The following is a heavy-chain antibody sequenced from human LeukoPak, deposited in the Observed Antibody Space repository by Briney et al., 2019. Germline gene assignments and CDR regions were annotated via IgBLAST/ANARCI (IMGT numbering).Heavy chain of an antibody. J-gene: IGHJ5*02. Sequence: ASVKVSCKASGYTFTGYYMHWVRQAPGQGLEWMGWINPNSGGTNYAQKFQGRVTMTRDTSISTAYMELSRLRSDDTAVCYCARGIWFGELLYGDNWFDPWGQGTLVTVSS. CDR3: ARGIWFGELLYGDNWFDP. CDR2: INPNSGGT. D-gene: IGHD3-10*01. V-gene: IGHV1-2*02. CDR1: GYTFTGYY.